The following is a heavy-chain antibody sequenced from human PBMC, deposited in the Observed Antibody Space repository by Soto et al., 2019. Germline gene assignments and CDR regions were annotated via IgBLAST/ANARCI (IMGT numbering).Heavy chain of an antibody. CDR3: ASGDYDFWSGPGGGMDV. D-gene: IGHD3-3*01. CDR1: GGTFSSYA. V-gene: IGHV1-69*12. CDR2: IIPIFGTA. J-gene: IGHJ6*02. Sequence: QVQLVQSGAEVKKPGSSVKVSCKASGGTFSSYAISWVRQAPGQGLEWMGGIIPIFGTANYAQKFQGRVTITEDESTSTAYMELSSLRSEDTDVYYCASGDYDFWSGPGGGMDVWGQGTTVTVSS.